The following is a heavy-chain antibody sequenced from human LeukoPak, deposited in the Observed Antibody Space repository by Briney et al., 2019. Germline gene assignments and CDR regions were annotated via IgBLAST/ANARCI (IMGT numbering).Heavy chain of an antibody. CDR1: GFTFSSHP. D-gene: IGHD1-26*01. Sequence: GGSLRLSCAASGFTFSSHPMIWVRQAPGKGLECVSYISGSSDARHYADSVMGRFTISRDNAENSLHLQMNSLRVEDTAVYYCARVVGGLSGADYWGQGTLVTVSS. V-gene: IGHV3-48*01. J-gene: IGHJ4*02. CDR2: ISGSSDAR. CDR3: ARVVGGLSGADY.